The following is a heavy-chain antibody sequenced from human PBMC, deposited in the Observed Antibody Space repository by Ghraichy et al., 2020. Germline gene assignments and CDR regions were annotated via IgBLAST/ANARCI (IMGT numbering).Heavy chain of an antibody. CDR3: ARLPSLYHSGWNPEDY. V-gene: IGHV1-2*02. Sequence: ASVKVSCKASGYTFTGYYMHWVRQAPGQGLEWMGWIHPNSGDTKYAQKFQGRVTMTRDTSITTAYMELGSLRSDDTAVYYCARLPSLYHSGWNPEDYWGQGTLVTVSS. D-gene: IGHD5-12*01. CDR2: IHPNSGDT. CDR1: GYTFTGYY. J-gene: IGHJ4*02.